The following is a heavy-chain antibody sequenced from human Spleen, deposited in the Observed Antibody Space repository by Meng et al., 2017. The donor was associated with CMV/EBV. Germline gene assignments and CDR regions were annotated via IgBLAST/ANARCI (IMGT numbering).Heavy chain of an antibody. CDR3: ARPVHNWNYVSRGANCFDW. CDR2: ISYDGSDK. D-gene: IGHD1-7*01. J-gene: IGHJ4*02. Sequence: GESLKISCAASGFTFSSYSMNWVRQAPGKGLEWVAVISYDGSDKYYADSLRGRFTISRDNSKNTLYLQMNSLRGEDTAVYYCARPVHNWNYVSRGANCFDWWGQGTLVTVSS. CDR1: GFTFSSYS. V-gene: IGHV3-30*03.